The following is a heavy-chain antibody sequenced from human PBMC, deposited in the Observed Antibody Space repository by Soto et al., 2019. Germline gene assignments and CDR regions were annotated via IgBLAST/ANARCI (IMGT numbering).Heavy chain of an antibody. CDR3: AKARHGSGTYSYFDY. J-gene: IGHJ4*02. D-gene: IGHD3-10*01. CDR2: IWYDGSNK. CDR1: GFTFSSYA. Sequence: QVQLVESGGGVVQPGRSLRLSCAASGFTFSSYAMHWVRQAPGNGLEWVAVIWYDGSNKNYADSVKGRFTISRDNSKNTLYLQMNRLRTEDTAVYYCAKARHGSGTYSYFDYWGQGILVTVSS. V-gene: IGHV3-30*18.